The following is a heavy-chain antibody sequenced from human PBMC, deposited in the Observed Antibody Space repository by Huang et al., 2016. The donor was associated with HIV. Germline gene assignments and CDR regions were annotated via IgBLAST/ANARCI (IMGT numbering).Heavy chain of an antibody. Sequence: QVQLVQSGAEVKKPGASVKVSCKVSGDTLTELSIHWVRQAPGKGLEWMGGVAPEHGETNYAQNFQGRVTMTEDTSTDTAYMELNSLRSEDTAVYYCATGFDTYYDIWGQGTMVIASS. CDR1: GDTLTELS. V-gene: IGHV1-24*01. J-gene: IGHJ3*02. CDR2: VAPEHGET. D-gene: IGHD2-21*01. CDR3: ATGFDTYYDI.